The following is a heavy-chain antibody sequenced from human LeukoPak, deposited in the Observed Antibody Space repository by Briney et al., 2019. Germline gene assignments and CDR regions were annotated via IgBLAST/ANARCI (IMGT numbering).Heavy chain of an antibody. Sequence: GSLRLSCAASGFIFRNYNMNWVRQPPGKGLEWIGNIFYSGSTYYGPSLKSRLTISLDTSRNQFSLKLNSVTAADTAVYYCAKSNGYGLIDIWGQGTMVTVSS. CDR1: GFIFRNYN. D-gene: IGHD3-10*01. V-gene: IGHV4-59*12. CDR2: IFYSGST. CDR3: AKSNGYGLIDI. J-gene: IGHJ3*02.